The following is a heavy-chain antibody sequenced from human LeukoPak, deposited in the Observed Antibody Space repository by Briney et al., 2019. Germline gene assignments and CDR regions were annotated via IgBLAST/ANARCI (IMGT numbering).Heavy chain of an antibody. CDR1: GFVFSSLD. CDR3: ARPTGSSNNWFDP. J-gene: IGHJ5*02. CDR2: ITHSGYGT. D-gene: IGHD1-1*01. Sequence: WGSLRLSCAASGFVFSSLDMGWVRQAPGKGLEWVSAITHSGYGTYYADSVKGRFTISRDNAKNTLYLQMNSLRVEDTAVYYCARPTGSSNNWFDPWGQGTLVTVSS. V-gene: IGHV3-23*01.